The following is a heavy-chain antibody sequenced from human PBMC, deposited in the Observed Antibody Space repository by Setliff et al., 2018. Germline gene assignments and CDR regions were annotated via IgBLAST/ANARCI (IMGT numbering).Heavy chain of an antibody. CDR2: IIPIFGSP. CDR1: GDTLTTYA. V-gene: IGHV1-69*13. CDR3: ARDGAYCSGGSCYSFDY. Sequence: GASVKVSCKASGDTLTTYAIHWVRQAPGQGLEWMGMIIPIFGSPHYAQRFQDRVIITADVSTRTAYMDLSSLRSEDTAVYYCARDGAYCSGGSCYSFDYWGQGTPVTVSS. J-gene: IGHJ4*02. D-gene: IGHD2-15*01.